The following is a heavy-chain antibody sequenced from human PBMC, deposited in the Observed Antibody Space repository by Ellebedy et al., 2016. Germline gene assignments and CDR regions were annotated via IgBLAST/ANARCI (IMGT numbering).Heavy chain of an antibody. CDR2: IYYSGST. Sequence: SETLSLTCTVSGGSISSGGYYWSWIRQHPGKGLEWIGYIYYSGSTNYNPSLKSRVTISVDTSKNQFSLKLNSVTAADTAVYYCATGSYSRMALDYWGQGTLVTVSS. CDR3: ATGSYSRMALDY. CDR1: GGSISSGGYY. D-gene: IGHD1-26*01. J-gene: IGHJ4*02. V-gene: IGHV4-61*08.